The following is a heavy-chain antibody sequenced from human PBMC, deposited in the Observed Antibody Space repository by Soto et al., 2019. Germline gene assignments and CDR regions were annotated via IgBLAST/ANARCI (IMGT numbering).Heavy chain of an antibody. V-gene: IGHV4-31*03. CDR2: IYYSGST. Sequence: PSETLSLTCTVSGGSISSGGYYWSWIRQHPGKGLEWIGYIYYSGSTYYNPSLKSRVTISVDTSKNQFSLKLSSVTAADTAVYYCARDNYDYYIDYWGQGTLVTVS. D-gene: IGHD4-4*01. CDR1: GGSISSGGYY. J-gene: IGHJ4*02. CDR3: ARDNYDYYIDY.